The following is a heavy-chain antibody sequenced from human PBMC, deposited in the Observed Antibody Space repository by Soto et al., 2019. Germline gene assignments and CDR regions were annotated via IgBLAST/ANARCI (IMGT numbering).Heavy chain of an antibody. CDR1: GGSVSSGSYY. CDR3: ARDGYNKYENWFDP. V-gene: IGHV4-61*01. D-gene: IGHD4-4*01. J-gene: IGHJ5*02. Sequence: SETLSLTCTVSGGSVSSGSYYWSWIRQPPGKGLEWIGYIYYSGSTKYNPSLKSRVTISVDTSKNQFSLKLSSVTAADTAVYYCARDGYNKYENWFDPWGQGTLVTV. CDR2: IYYSGST.